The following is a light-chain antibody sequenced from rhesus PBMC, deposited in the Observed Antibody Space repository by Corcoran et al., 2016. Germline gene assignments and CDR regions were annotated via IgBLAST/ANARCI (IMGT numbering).Light chain of an antibody. Sequence: DIQMTQSPSSLSASVGAKVTITCHASQGINTWLVWYQQKPGKAPKPLINDASSLQSGVPSRYSGSGAGTDFTLTISSLQPEDFATYYCQQYKDVPYSFGQGTKVEIK. J-gene: IGKJ2*01. CDR2: DAS. CDR3: QQYKDVPYS. V-gene: IGKV1-19*01. CDR1: QGINTW.